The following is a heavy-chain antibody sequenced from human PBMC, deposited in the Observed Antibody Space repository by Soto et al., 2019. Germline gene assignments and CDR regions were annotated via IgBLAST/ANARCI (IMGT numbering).Heavy chain of an antibody. D-gene: IGHD3-9*01. CDR1: GFTFGNYA. J-gene: IGHJ4*02. CDR3: AKGGGAPGYPIDY. Sequence: QVQLGESGGGVVQPGKSLRLSCVGSGFTFGNYAMYWVRQAPGTGLEWVAFISYDGSKRYHADSVKGQFTISRDNARNTLYLQMDRLRPEDTAVYYCAKGGGAPGYPIDYWGQGTLVTVSS. CDR2: ISYDGSKR. V-gene: IGHV3-30*18.